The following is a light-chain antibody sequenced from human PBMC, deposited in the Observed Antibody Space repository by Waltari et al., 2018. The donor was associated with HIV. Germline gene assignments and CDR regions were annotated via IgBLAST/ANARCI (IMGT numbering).Light chain of an antibody. CDR1: QGIGND. CDR2: AAS. J-gene: IGKJ2*03. V-gene: IGKV1-17*02. CDR3: LQHNSYPQYS. Sequence: DIQMTQSPSSLSASVGDRVTITCRASQGIGNDLGWYQQKPGKGPKRLIYAASSLQSGVPSRFSGSGSGTEFTLTISNLQPEDFATYYCLQHNSYPQYSFGQGTKLEIK.